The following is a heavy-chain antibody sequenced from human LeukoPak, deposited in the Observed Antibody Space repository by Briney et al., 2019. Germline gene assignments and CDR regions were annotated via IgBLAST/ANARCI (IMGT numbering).Heavy chain of an antibody. J-gene: IGHJ4*02. Sequence: ASVKVSCKASGYTFTSYAMHWVRAAPGQRLEWMGWINAGNGNTKYSQKFQGRVTITRDTSASTAYMELSSLRSEDTAVYYCANMVRGSAMDYWGQGTLVTVSS. CDR3: ANMVRGSAMDY. V-gene: IGHV1-3*01. CDR1: GYTFTSYA. CDR2: INAGNGNT. D-gene: IGHD3-10*01.